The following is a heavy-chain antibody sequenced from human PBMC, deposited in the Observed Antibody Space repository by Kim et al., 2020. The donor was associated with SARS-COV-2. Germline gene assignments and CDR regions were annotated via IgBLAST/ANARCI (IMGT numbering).Heavy chain of an antibody. CDR2: IYPGDSDT. Sequence: GESLKISCKGSGYSFTSYWIGWVRQMPGKGLEWMGIIYPGDSDTRYSPSFQGQVTISADKSISTAYLQWSSLKASDTAMYYCATLGTGIAVAGTRASAFDIWGQGTMVTVSS. CDR3: ATLGTGIAVAGTRASAFDI. V-gene: IGHV5-51*01. J-gene: IGHJ3*02. CDR1: GYSFTSYW. D-gene: IGHD6-19*01.